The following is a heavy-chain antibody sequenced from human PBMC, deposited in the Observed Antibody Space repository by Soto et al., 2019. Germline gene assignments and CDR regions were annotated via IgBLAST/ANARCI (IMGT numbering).Heavy chain of an antibody. J-gene: IGHJ5*02. CDR3: ARAQIPHWFDP. CDR2: IYHSGSP. CDR1: GGSISSGGDS. V-gene: IGHV4-30-2*01. Sequence: QLQLQESGSGLVRPSETLSLTCTVSGGSISSGGDSCSWIRQAPGKGLEWIGYIYHSGSPIYNPSLKSRVTMSADRSKNQFSLRLNSVTAADTAVYYCARAQIPHWFDPWGQGILVTVSP. D-gene: IGHD2-21*01.